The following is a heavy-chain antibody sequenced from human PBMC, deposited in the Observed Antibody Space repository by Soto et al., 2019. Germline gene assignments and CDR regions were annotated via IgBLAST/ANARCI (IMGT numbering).Heavy chain of an antibody. D-gene: IGHD3-9*01. CDR1: GFTFSSYG. CDR2: IWYDGSNK. J-gene: IGHJ3*02. V-gene: IGHV3-33*01. CDR3: ARSNYDILTDYYHPGAFDI. Sequence: GGSLRLSCAASGFTFSSYGMHWVRQAPGKGLEWVAVIWYDGSNKYYADSVKGRFTISRDNSKNTLYLQMNSLRAEDTAVYYCARSNYDILTDYYHPGAFDIWGQGTMVTVSS.